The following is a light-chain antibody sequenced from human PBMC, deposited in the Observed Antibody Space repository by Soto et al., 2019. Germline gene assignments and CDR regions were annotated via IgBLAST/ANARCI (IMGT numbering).Light chain of an antibody. Sequence: MTLTKAFVSSSLGDRVTITCRASQGISSNLAWYQQKPGQAPRLLIYDASTRATVIPARFSGSGSGTEFTLTISSLQSEDFAVYYCQQYNDWPPITVGQGTRLEIK. CDR2: DAS. CDR1: QGISSN. V-gene: IGKV3-15*01. J-gene: IGKJ5*01. CDR3: QQYNDWPPIT.